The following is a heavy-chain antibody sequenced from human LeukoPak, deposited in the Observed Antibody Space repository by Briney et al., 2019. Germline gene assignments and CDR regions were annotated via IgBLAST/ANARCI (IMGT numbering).Heavy chain of an antibody. CDR2: ISSSGSTI. V-gene: IGHV3-48*03. CDR1: GFTFSSYE. J-gene: IGHJ4*02. Sequence: PGGSLRLSCAASGFTFSSYEMNWVRQAPGKGLEWVSYISSSGSTIYYADSVKGRFTISRDNAKNSLYLQMNSLRAEDTAVYYCARGPSGGNTLWMDYWGQGTLVTVSS. D-gene: IGHD2-21*01. CDR3: ARGPSGGNTLWMDY.